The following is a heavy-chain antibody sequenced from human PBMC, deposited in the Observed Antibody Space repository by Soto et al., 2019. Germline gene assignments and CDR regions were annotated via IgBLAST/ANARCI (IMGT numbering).Heavy chain of an antibody. J-gene: IGHJ4*02. CDR3: ARDYTGNFDY. CDR2: ISREGST. V-gene: IGHV4-38-2*02. Sequence: PSETLSLTCAVSGYSITSGYYWGWIRQPPGKGLEWIGRISREGSTYYNPSLKSRVTISVDTSKNQFSLRLSSVTAADTAVYYCARDYTGNFDYWGQGTPVTVSS. D-gene: IGHD1-26*01. CDR1: GYSITSGYY.